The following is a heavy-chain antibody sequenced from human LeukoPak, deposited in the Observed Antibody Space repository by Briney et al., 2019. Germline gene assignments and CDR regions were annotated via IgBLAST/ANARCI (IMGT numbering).Heavy chain of an antibody. V-gene: IGHV1-18*04. Sequence: ASVKVSCKASGYILTSYGISWVRQAPGQGLEWMGWISVYNGNTNYVQKFQGRVTMTTDTSTSTAYMELRSLRSDDTAVYYCARVQPHRIYYDNSDYPTRNDFWGQGTLVTVSS. D-gene: IGHD3-22*01. CDR1: GYILTSYG. CDR3: ARVQPHRIYYDNSDYPTRNDF. J-gene: IGHJ4*02. CDR2: ISVYNGNT.